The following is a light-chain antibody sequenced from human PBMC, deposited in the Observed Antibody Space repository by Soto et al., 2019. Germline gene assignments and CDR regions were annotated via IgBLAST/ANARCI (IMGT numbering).Light chain of an antibody. CDR1: QRLSSIY. CDR3: QQYNNWPPIT. CDR2: GAS. J-gene: IGKJ5*01. Sequence: EIVWTQSPGTLSLSPGPGATLSCRASQRLSSIYLAWYQQQPGQAPRLLIYGASTRDTGIPARFSGSGSGTEFTLTISSLQSEDFAVYYGQQYNNWPPITFGQGTRLEIK. V-gene: IGKV3-15*01.